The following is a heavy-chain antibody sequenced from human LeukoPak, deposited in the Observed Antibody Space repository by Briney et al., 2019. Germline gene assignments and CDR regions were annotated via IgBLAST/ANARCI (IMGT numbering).Heavy chain of an antibody. D-gene: IGHD3-22*01. CDR1: GYTFTSYA. Sequence: ASVKVSCKASGYTFTSYAISWVRQAPGQGLEWMGWISGYNGNTNYAQKLQGRVTMTTDTSTSTAYMELRSLRSDDTAVYYCARDLVRYYYDSSGYSGQDYWGQGTLVTVSS. J-gene: IGHJ4*02. CDR2: ISGYNGNT. V-gene: IGHV1-18*01. CDR3: ARDLVRYYYDSSGYSGQDY.